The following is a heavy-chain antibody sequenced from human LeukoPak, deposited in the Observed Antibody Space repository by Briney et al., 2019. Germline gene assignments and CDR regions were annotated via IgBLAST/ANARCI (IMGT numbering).Heavy chain of an antibody. CDR1: GFTFSSYS. V-gene: IGHV3-21*01. CDR3: ARVLHKRNYDSSTYYGY. J-gene: IGHJ4*02. D-gene: IGHD3-22*01. Sequence: GGSLRLSCEASGFTFSSYSINWVRQAPGKGLEWVSSISSTAAYIYYADSLKGRFTISRDNAKNSLYLQMNSLRAEDTAVYYCARVLHKRNYDSSTYYGYWGQGTLVTVSS. CDR2: ISSTAAYI.